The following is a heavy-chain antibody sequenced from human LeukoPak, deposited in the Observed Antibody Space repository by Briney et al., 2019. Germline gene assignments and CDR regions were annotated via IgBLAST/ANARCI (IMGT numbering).Heavy chain of an antibody. CDR2: IYYSGST. J-gene: IGHJ3*02. D-gene: IGHD1-26*01. Sequence: SETLSLTCTVSGGSISSGDYYWSWIRQPPGKGLEWIGYIYYSGSTYYNPSLKSRVTISVDTSKNQFSLKLSSVTAADTAVYYCARSGSYYYDAFDIWGRGTMVTVSS. CDR3: ARSGSYYYDAFDI. CDR1: GGSISSGDYY. V-gene: IGHV4-30-4*08.